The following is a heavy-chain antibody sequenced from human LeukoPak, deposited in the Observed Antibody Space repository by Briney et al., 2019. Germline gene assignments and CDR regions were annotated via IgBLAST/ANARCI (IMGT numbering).Heavy chain of an antibody. Sequence: SSETLSLTCTVSGGSISSGSYYWSWIRQPAGKGLEWIGRIYTSGSTNYNPSLKSRVTISVDTSKNQFSLKLSSVTAADTAVYYCARNYGYGYPYYFDYWGQGTLVTVSS. CDR3: ARNYGYGYPYYFDY. J-gene: IGHJ4*02. CDR1: GGSISSGSYY. CDR2: IYTSGST. D-gene: IGHD5-18*01. V-gene: IGHV4-61*02.